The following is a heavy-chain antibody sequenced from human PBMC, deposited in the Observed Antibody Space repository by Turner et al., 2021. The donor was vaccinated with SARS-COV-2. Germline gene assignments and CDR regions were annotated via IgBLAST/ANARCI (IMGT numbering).Heavy chain of an antibody. Sequence: LVGSRRGFGKRGGSRRRVCAACGFTFEDYGMHWVRQSPGKGLEWVSGISWNSGYIGYADSVKGRVTIFRDNAHSFLYIQMNILRTEETAIYFCAIDAYSFRSGADNYFYNTDVWGQSNTVTVSS. CDR3: AIDAYSFRSGADNYFYNTDV. CDR2: ISWNSGYI. D-gene: IGHD2-21*02. CDR1: GFTFEDYG. J-gene: IGHJ6*03. V-gene: IGHV3-9*01.